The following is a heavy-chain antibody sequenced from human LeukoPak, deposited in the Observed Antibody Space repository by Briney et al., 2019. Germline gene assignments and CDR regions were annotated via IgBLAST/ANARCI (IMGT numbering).Heavy chain of an antibody. V-gene: IGHV3-30*02. CDR1: GFTFSSYG. CDR2: IRYDGSNK. D-gene: IGHD2-8*01. Sequence: GGSLRLSCAASGFTFSSYGMHWVRQAPGKGLEWVAFIRYDGSNKYYADSVKGRFTISRGNSKNTLYLQMNSLRAEDTAVYYCAKDRKDIVLMVYAMVFDYWGQGTLVTVSS. J-gene: IGHJ4*02. CDR3: AKDRKDIVLMVYAMVFDY.